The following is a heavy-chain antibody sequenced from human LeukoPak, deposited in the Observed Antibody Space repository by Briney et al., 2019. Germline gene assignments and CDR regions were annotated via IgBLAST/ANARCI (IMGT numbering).Heavy chain of an antibody. CDR3: ARDSRGTDPWYFDV. V-gene: IGHV4-4*07. CDR1: GESISTYS. Sequence: SETLSLTCTVSGFVSGESISTYSWSWFRQPAGKGLEWLGRINPSGSTNYNPSLKSRVTISEDKSGNQVSLKLNSVTAADTAVYYCARDSRGTDPWYFDVWGRGTLVTVSS. CDR2: INPSGST. D-gene: IGHD3-22*01. J-gene: IGHJ2*01.